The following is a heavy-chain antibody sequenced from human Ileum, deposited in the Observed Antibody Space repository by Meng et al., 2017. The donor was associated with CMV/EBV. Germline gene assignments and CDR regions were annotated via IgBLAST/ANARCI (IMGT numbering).Heavy chain of an antibody. J-gene: IGHJ1*01. CDR2: VYDSGST. CDR3: ARFPYDNSGKYLVY. D-gene: IGHD3-22*01. Sequence: PRQARLGLVEPSVALSLTCPGLGCAVSGINFHWDPIRQAPGQGLEWIGRVYDSGSTYYYPSFRSRASVSIDKSKNQFSLKLRSVTAADTAVYYCARFPYDNSGKYLVYWGQGTLVTVSS. CDR1: GCAVSGINFH. V-gene: IGHV4-39*07.